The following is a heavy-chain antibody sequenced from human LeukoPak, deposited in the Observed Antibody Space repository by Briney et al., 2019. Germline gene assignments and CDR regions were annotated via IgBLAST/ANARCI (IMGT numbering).Heavy chain of an antibody. CDR1: GYTFTSYY. CDR3: ARETTYYYDSSGDY. Sequence: ASVKVSCKASGYTFTSYYMHWVRQAPGQGLEWMGIINPIGVTTSYAQKFQGRVTMNRDTSTSTVYMELSSLRSEDTAVYYCARETTYYYDSSGDYWGQGTLVTVSS. CDR2: INPIGVTT. D-gene: IGHD3-22*01. V-gene: IGHV1-46*01. J-gene: IGHJ4*02.